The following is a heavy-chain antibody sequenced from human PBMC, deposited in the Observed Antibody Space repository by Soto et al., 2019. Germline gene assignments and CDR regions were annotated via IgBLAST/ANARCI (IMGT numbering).Heavy chain of an antibody. CDR1: GFTFSSYD. CDR2: ISGSGGST. CDR3: AKREGYFDWLSFDN. J-gene: IGHJ4*02. D-gene: IGHD3-9*01. Sequence: EVQLLESGGGLVQPGGSLRLSCAASGFTFSSYDMSWVRQAPGKGLEWVSAISGSGGSTYYAVSVKGRFTISRDSSKNKVYLQMNSLRPEDTAVYYCAKREGYFDWLSFDNWGQGALVTVAS. V-gene: IGHV3-23*01.